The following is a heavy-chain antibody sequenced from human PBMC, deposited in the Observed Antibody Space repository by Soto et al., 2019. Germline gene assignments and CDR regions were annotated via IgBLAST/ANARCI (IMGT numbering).Heavy chain of an antibody. J-gene: IGHJ4*02. CDR2: ISWNSGSI. CDR3: AKDTSSRYYEPVDYFDY. CDR1: GFTFDDYA. Sequence: EVQLVESGGGLVQPGRSLRLSCAASGFTFDDYAMHWVRQAPGNGLEWVSGISWNSGSIGYADSVQGRFTISRDDAKNTRYIQMNSLINEVTALYYCAKDTSSRYYEPVDYFDYRGQGTLVTVSS. V-gene: IGHV3-9*01. D-gene: IGHD3-22*01.